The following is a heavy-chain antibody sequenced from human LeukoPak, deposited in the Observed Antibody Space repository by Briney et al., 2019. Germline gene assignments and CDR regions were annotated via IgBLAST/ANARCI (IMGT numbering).Heavy chain of an antibody. D-gene: IGHD1-1*01. Sequence: GGSLTLSCAASGFSFSSTSMHWVRQAPGKGLEWVAVISSTGNIKNFADSVKGRFTISRDNSKNTLYLQMNTLRAEDTSFYYCAKDNSHWLFDYWGRGTLVTVSS. V-gene: IGHV3-30-3*01. CDR3: AKDNSHWLFDY. CDR2: ISSTGNIK. CDR1: GFSFSSTS. J-gene: IGHJ4*02.